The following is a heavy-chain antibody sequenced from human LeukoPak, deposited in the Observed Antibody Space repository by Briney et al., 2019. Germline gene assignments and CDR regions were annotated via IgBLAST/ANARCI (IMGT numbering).Heavy chain of an antibody. Sequence: PVGALRVSCAASGFTFSKNAMSWVRQAPGKGLEWVSSLSGSVADTYYADSVKGRFTISRDNAKNTAYLQMNSLRAEDTAVYYCAKDPYGTRYIDYSGQGTLVTAS. CDR2: LSGSVADT. V-gene: IGHV3-23*01. CDR1: GFTFSKNA. D-gene: IGHD2-2*01. J-gene: IGHJ4*02. CDR3: AKDPYGTRYIDY.